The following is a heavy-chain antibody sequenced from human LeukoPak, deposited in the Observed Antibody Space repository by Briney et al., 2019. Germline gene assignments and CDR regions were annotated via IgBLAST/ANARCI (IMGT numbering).Heavy chain of an antibody. CDR3: ARGPISARPGLDY. J-gene: IGHJ4*02. V-gene: IGHV1-2*02. D-gene: IGHD6-6*01. Sequence: GASVKVSCKASGYTFTGYFIHWVRQAPGQGLEWMGWINPNSGGTNYAQKFQGRVTMTTDTSTSTAYMELRSLRSDDTAVYYCARGPISARPGLDYWGQGTLVTVSS. CDR2: INPNSGGT. CDR1: GYTFTGYF.